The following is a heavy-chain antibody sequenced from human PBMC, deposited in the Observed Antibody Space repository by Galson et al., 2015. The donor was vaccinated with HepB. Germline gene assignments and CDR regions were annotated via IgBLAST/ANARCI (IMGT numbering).Heavy chain of an antibody. CDR2: VYYRGTT. V-gene: IGHV4-30-4*07. CDR3: AIGLRSAWLVDWVAP. D-gene: IGHD6-19*01. J-gene: IGHJ5*02. Sequence: TLSLTCAVSGGSISSGGYAWSWIRRPPGKGLGYIGYVYYRGTTYYNPSLKSRLTISVDVSKNQFSLKLSSVTAADTAVYYCAIGLRSAWLVDWVAPWGQGTLVTVSS. CDR1: GGSISSGGYA.